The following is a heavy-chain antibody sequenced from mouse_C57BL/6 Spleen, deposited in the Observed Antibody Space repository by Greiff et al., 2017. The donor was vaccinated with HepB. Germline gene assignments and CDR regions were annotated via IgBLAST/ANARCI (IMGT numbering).Heavy chain of an antibody. CDR2: ISYDGSN. V-gene: IGHV3-6*01. J-gene: IGHJ1*03. Sequence: EVKLEESGPGLVKPSQSLSLTCSVTGYSITSVYYWNWIRQFPGNKLEWMGYISYDGSNNYNPSLKNRISITRDTSKNQFFLKLNSVTTEDTATYYCARGGYFDVWGTGTTVTVSS. CDR3: ARGGYFDV. CDR1: GYSITSVYY.